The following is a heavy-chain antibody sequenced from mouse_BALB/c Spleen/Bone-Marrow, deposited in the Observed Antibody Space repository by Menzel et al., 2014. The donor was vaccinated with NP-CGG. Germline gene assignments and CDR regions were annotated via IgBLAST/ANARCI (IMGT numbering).Heavy chain of an antibody. J-gene: IGHJ4*01. D-gene: IGHD2-3*01. Sequence: QVQLQQSGAELVKPGAPVKLSCKASGYTFTSYWINWAKQRPGRGLEWIGRIDPSDSETHYNQKFKDKATLIVDKSSSTAYIQLSSLTSEDAAVYYCARALGDGYYYAMDYWGQGTSVTVSS. CDR1: GYTFTSYW. V-gene: IGHV1-69*02. CDR3: ARALGDGYYYAMDY. CDR2: IDPSDSET.